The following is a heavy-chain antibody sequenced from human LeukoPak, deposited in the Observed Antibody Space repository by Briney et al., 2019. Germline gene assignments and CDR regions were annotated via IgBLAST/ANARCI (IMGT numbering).Heavy chain of an antibody. CDR1: GFTFSSYV. CDR3: AKTSAGIGGGYFDY. V-gene: IGHV3-23*01. Sequence: GGSLRLFCAASGFTFSSYVMSWVRQAPGKGLEWVSTICDSGVNTYYADSVKGRFTISRDNSKNTLYLQMSSLRAEDTAVYYCAKTSAGIGGGYFDYWGQGTLVTVSS. CDR2: ICDSGVNT. D-gene: IGHD3-16*01. J-gene: IGHJ4*02.